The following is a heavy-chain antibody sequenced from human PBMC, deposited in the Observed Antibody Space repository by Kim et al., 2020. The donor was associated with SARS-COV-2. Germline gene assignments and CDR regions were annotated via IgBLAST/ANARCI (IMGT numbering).Heavy chain of an antibody. V-gene: IGHV3-74*01. Sequence: ADSVKGRFTISRDNAKNTLYLQMNRLRAEDTAVYYCAVGERGYSSSWYQFWGQGTLVTVSS. J-gene: IGHJ4*02. CDR3: AVGERGYSSSWYQF. D-gene: IGHD6-13*01.